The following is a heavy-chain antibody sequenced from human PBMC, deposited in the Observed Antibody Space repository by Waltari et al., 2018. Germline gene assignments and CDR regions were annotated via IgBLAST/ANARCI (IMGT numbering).Heavy chain of an antibody. J-gene: IGHJ4*02. CDR3: ARQSYGSGTYEFDF. CDR2: VYSSGSP. V-gene: IGHV4-39*01. D-gene: IGHD3-10*01. Sequence: QVQLQESCPRLLKPSETLSLTCPVSGRSVRDGIYYWAWIRQPPGKGLEWIGSVYSSGSPHYKSSLKSRVTMSVDMSKNQFSLRLTSVTAADTATYYCARQSYGSGTYEFDFWGQGALVTVSS. CDR1: GRSVRDGIYY.